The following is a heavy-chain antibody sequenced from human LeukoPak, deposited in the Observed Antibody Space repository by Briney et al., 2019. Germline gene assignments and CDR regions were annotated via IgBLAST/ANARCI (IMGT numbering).Heavy chain of an antibody. V-gene: IGHV3-23*01. J-gene: IGHJ4*02. CDR2: ISGCGGST. Sequence: GGSLRLSCAASGFTFSSYAMSWVRQAPGKGLEGVSAISGCGGSTYYADSVKGRFTISRDNSKNTLYLQMNSLRAEDTAVYYCAKVEVGNYDFWSGYYFLYWGQGTLVTVSS. CDR1: GFTFSSYA. D-gene: IGHD3-3*01. CDR3: AKVEVGNYDFWSGYYFLY.